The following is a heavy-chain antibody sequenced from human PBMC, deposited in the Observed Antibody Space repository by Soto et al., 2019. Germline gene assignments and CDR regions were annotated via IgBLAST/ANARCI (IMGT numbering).Heavy chain of an antibody. CDR2: INHSGST. Sequence: PSETLSLTCAVYGGSFSGYYWSWIRQPPGKGLEWIGEINHSGSTNYNPSLKSRVTISVDTSKNQFSLQLSSVTPEDTAVFYCARLQGSSWFDYWGQGTLVTVSS. CDR1: GGSFSGYY. V-gene: IGHV4-34*01. J-gene: IGHJ5*01. CDR3: ARLQGSSWFDY. D-gene: IGHD6-13*01.